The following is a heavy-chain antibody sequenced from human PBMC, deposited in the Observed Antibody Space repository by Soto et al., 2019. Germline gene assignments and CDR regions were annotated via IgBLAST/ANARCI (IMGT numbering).Heavy chain of an antibody. CDR1: GFTFSSYA. CDR2: ISGSGGST. V-gene: IGHV3-23*01. CDR3: ARQPTYDFWSPYYFDY. D-gene: IGHD3-3*01. Sequence: PGGSLRLSCAASGFTFSSYAMSWVRQAPGKGLEWVSAISGSGGSTYYADSVKGRFTISRDNSKNTLYLQMNSLRAADTAVYYCARQPTYDFWSPYYFDYWGQGSLVTVSS. J-gene: IGHJ4*02.